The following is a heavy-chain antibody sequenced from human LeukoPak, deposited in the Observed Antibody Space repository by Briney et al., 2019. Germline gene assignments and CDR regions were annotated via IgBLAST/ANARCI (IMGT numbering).Heavy chain of an antibody. CDR2: MNPNSGNT. J-gene: IGHJ2*01. D-gene: IGHD3-10*01. CDR1: GYTLTSYD. CDR3: ARGPLLWFGELLLSYWYFDL. V-gene: IGHV1-8*01. Sequence: ASVKVSCKASGYTLTSYDINWVRQATGQGLEWMGWMNPNSGNTGYAQKFQGRVTMTRNTSISTAYMELSSLRSEDTAVYYCARGPLLWFGELLLSYWYFDLWGRGTLVTVSS.